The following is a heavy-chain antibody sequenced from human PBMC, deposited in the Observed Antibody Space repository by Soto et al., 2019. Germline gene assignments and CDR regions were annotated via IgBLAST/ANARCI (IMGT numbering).Heavy chain of an antibody. V-gene: IGHV1-2*02. J-gene: IGHJ4*02. Sequence: QVHLVQSGAEVKRPGDSVKVSCKASGYSFTDYHIHWVRQAPGQGLEWMGRITPKSGEIYYSPKFQGRVNLNRDTSISASYMELSTLGFDETAVYYCARAPILGNTGDFDYWGQGTLVTVSS. CDR2: ITPKSGEI. CDR3: ARAPILGNTGDFDY. D-gene: IGHD1-26*01. CDR1: GYSFTDYH.